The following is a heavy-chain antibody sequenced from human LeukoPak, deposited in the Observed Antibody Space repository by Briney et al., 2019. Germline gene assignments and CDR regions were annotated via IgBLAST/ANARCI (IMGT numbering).Heavy chain of an antibody. V-gene: IGHV4-31*03. CDR1: GGSISSGGYY. J-gene: IGHJ4*02. Sequence: PSETLSLTCTVSGGSISSGGYYWSWIRQHPGKGLEWIGYIYYSGSTYYNPPLKSRVTISVDTSKNQFSLKLRSVTAADTAVYYCARATDSGNYYIDYWGQGTLVTVSS. CDR2: IYYSGST. D-gene: IGHD1-26*01. CDR3: ARATDSGNYYIDY.